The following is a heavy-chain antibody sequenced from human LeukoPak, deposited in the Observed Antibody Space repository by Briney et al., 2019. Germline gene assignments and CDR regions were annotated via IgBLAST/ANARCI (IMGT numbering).Heavy chain of an antibody. J-gene: IGHJ4*02. CDR1: GFTFSSYT. D-gene: IGHD6-13*01. CDR2: IYSSSTYI. CDR3: ARSIPYGTTWYGRSDY. V-gene: IGHV3-21*04. Sequence: GGSLRLSCAASGFTFSSYTINWVRQAPGRGLEWVSSIYSSSTYIYYADSVKGRFTISRDNALNSLYLQMNSLRAEDTAIYYCARSIPYGTTWYGRSDYWGQGTLVTVSS.